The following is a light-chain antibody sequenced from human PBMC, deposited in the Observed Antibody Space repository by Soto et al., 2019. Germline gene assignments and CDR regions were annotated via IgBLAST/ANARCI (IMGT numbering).Light chain of an antibody. CDR2: GAS. CDR1: QSVSSN. Sequence: EMVMTQSPATLSVSPGERATLSCRASQSVSSNLAWYQQKRGQAPRLLIYGASTRATGIPARFSGSGSGTEFTLTISSLQSEDFAAYFCQQYNDWPRTFGQGTKVEIK. J-gene: IGKJ1*01. CDR3: QQYNDWPRT. V-gene: IGKV3-15*01.